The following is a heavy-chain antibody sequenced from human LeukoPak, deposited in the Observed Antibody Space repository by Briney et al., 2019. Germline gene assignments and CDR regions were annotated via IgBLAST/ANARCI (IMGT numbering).Heavy chain of an antibody. CDR1: GFIFSSYG. D-gene: IGHD6-13*01. Sequence: GGSLRLSCAASGFIFSSYGMHWVRQAPGKGLEWVAVIWYDGSNKYYADSVKGRFTISRDNSKNTLYLQMNSLRAEDTAVYYCARGLAAAAWGYYYYYGMDVWGQGTTVTVSS. J-gene: IGHJ6*02. CDR3: ARGLAAAAWGYYYYYGMDV. V-gene: IGHV3-33*01. CDR2: IWYDGSNK.